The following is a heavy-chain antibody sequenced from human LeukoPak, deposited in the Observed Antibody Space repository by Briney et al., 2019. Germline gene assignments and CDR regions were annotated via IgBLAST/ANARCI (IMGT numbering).Heavy chain of an antibody. CDR2: IYTSGST. Sequence: PSETLSLTCTVSGGSISSSSYYWSWIRQPAGKGLEWIGRIYTSGSTNYNPSLKSRVTMSVDTSKNQFSLKLSSVTAADTAVYYCARGVPPDYWGQGTLVTVSS. J-gene: IGHJ4*02. CDR3: ARGVPPDY. V-gene: IGHV4-61*02. CDR1: GGSISSSSYY.